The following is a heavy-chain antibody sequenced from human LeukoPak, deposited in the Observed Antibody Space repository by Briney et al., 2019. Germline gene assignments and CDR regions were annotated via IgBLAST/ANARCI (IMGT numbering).Heavy chain of an antibody. CDR1: GGSISSYY. J-gene: IGHJ4*02. CDR3: ARDLYDYGGHYFDY. V-gene: IGHV4-4*07. D-gene: IGHD4-23*01. CDR2: IYTSGST. Sequence: PSETLSLTCTVSGGSISSYYWSWIRQPAGKGLEWIGRIYTSGSTNYNPSLKSRVTISVDTSKNQFSLKLSSVTAADTAVYYCARDLYDYGGHYFDYWGQGTLVTVSS.